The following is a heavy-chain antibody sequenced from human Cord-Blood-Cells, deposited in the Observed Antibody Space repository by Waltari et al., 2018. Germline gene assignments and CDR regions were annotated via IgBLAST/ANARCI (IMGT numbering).Heavy chain of an antibody. Sequence: QVQPVKAGAEVKKTGASVKVSCQVSGYTLTELSIPVVPQAPGKGLEWMGGFDPEDGETIYAQKFQGRVTMTEDTSTDTAYMELSSLRSEDTAVYYCATELGGSGSFDYWGQGTLVTVSS. CDR1: GYTLTELS. J-gene: IGHJ4*02. V-gene: IGHV1-24*01. CDR3: ATELGGSGSFDY. CDR2: FDPEDGET. D-gene: IGHD1-26*01.